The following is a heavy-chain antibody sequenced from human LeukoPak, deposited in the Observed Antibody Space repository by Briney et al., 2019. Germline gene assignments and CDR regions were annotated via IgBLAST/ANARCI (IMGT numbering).Heavy chain of an antibody. V-gene: IGHV4-39*06. CDR1: CVSLPRNTSY. Sequence: SETLSLTCAVVCVSLPRNTSYWAWVRHTPGKGLEGFATISSRGDSYYNPSLQSRISISVTASMTRFPLPLTSATAADTGFSFCARETWRRRSYFDTWAPGILVTVSS. D-gene: IGHD5-24*01. J-gene: IGHJ5*02. CDR2: ISSRGDS. CDR3: ARETWRRRSYFDT.